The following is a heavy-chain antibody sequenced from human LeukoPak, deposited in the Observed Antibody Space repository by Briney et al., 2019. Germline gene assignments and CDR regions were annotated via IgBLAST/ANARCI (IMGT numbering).Heavy chain of an antibody. V-gene: IGHV4-4*07. CDR2: IYTSGST. Sequence: PSETLSLTCTVSGGSISSYYWSWIRQPAGKGLEWIGRIYTSGSTNYIPSLKSRVTMSVDTSKNQFSLKLSSVTAADTAVYYCARADCSSTSCYWFDPWGQGTLVTVSS. CDR3: ARADCSSTSCYWFDP. D-gene: IGHD2-2*01. J-gene: IGHJ5*02. CDR1: GGSISSYY.